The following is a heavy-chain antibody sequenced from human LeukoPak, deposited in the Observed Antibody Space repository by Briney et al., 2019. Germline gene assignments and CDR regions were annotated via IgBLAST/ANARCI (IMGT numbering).Heavy chain of an antibody. J-gene: IGHJ4*02. CDR2: TYYRPKLYN. CDR1: GDSVSSKSAA. V-gene: IGHV6-1*01. Sequence: SQTLSLTCALSGDSVSSKSAAWNWLRQSPSRGLEWLGSTYYRPKLYNDYAVSVKSRITISPDTSKNQFSLQLNSVTPEDTAVYYCARGYRSSWLLYYFDYWGQGTLVTVSS. D-gene: IGHD6-13*01. CDR3: ARGYRSSWLLYYFDY.